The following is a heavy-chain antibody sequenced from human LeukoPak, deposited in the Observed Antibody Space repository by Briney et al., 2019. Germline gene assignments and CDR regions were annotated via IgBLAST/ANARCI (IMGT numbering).Heavy chain of an antibody. CDR3: ANQGPIRGDY. CDR2: ISGSGGST. J-gene: IGHJ4*02. Sequence: GGSLRLFCAASGFTFSSYGMSWVRQVPGKGLEWVSAISGSGGSTFYADSVKGRFTISRDNSRNTLYLQMNSLRAEDTAVYYCANQGPIRGDYWGQGTLVAVSS. V-gene: IGHV3-23*01. CDR1: GFTFSSYG.